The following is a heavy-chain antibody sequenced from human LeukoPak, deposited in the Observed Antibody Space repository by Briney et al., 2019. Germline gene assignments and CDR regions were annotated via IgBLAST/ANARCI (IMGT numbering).Heavy chain of an antibody. CDR2: INHSGST. CDR1: GGSFSGYY. D-gene: IGHD6-19*01. V-gene: IGHV4-34*01. CDR3: ARYDGYSSGWYEFDY. J-gene: IGHJ4*02. Sequence: SETLSLTCAVYGGSFSGYYWSLIRQPPGKGLEWIGEINHSGSTNYNPSLKSRVTISVDTSKDQFSLKLSSVTAADTAVYYCARYDGYSSGWYEFDYWGQGTLVTVSS.